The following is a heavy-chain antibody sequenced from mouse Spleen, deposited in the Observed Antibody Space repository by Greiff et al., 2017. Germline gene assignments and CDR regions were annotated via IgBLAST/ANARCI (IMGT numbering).Heavy chain of an antibody. CDR3: AKNHYGSNYETWFAY. V-gene: IGHV1-85*01. Sequence: VKESGPELVKPGASVKLSCKASGYTFTSYDINWVKQRPGQGLEWIGWIYPRDGSTKYNEKFKGNATLTVDTSSSTAYMQLSSLTSEDSAVYYCAKNHYGSNYETWFAYSGQVTLVTVSA. CDR1: GYTFTSYD. D-gene: IGHD1-1*01. CDR2: IYPRDGST. J-gene: IGHJ3*01.